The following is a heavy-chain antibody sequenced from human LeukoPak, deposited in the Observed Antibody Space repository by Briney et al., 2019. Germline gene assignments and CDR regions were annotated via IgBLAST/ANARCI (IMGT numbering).Heavy chain of an antibody. CDR2: ISSSSSYI. Sequence: GGSLRLSCAASGFTFSSYSMNWVRQAPGKGLEWVSSISSSSSYIYYADSVKGRFTISRDNAKNSLYLQMNSLRAEDTAVYYCARDWRYYGSGSYYNGDAFDIWGQGTMVTVSS. J-gene: IGHJ3*02. V-gene: IGHV3-21*01. CDR3: ARDWRYYGSGSYYNGDAFDI. D-gene: IGHD3-10*01. CDR1: GFTFSSYS.